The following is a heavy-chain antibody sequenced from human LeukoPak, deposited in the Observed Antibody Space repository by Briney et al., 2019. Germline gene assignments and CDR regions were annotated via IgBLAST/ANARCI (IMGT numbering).Heavy chain of an antibody. D-gene: IGHD3-22*01. CDR1: GVSISSGSYY. CDR2: IYTSGST. Sequence: KPSETLSLTCTVSGVSISSGSYYWSWIRQPAGKGLEWIGRIYTSGSTNYNPSLKSRITISVDTSKNQFSLKLSSVTDAATAVYYCAREGRGIPAYYDSSGYPYYYYYYYMDVWGKGTTVTVSS. V-gene: IGHV4-61*02. CDR3: AREGRGIPAYYDSSGYPYYYYYYYMDV. J-gene: IGHJ6*03.